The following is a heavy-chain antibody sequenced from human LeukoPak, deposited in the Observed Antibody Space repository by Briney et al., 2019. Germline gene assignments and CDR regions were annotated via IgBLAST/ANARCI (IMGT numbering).Heavy chain of an antibody. V-gene: IGHV4-39*07. CDR1: GGSISSSSYY. J-gene: IGHJ4*02. CDR2: IYYSGNT. Sequence: SETLSLTCTVSGGSISSSSYYWGWIRQPPGKGLEWIGSIYYSGNTYYNPSLKSRVTISVDTSKNQFSLRLSSVTAADTAVYYCARDGSSGWYARYWGQGTLVTVSS. CDR3: ARDGSSGWYARY. D-gene: IGHD6-19*01.